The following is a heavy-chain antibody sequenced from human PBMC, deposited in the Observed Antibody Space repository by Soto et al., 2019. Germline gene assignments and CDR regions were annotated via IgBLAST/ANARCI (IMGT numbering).Heavy chain of an antibody. CDR2: ISGSVGST. Sequence: GGSLRLSCAASGFTFSSHAMSWVRQAPGKGLEWVSAISGSVGSTYYADSVNGRFTISRDNSKNTLYLQMNSLRAEDTAVYYCAKDHIVGARPPASRGQGTLVTVSS. D-gene: IGHD1-26*01. J-gene: IGHJ4*02. V-gene: IGHV3-23*01. CDR3: AKDHIVGARPPAS. CDR1: GFTFSSHA.